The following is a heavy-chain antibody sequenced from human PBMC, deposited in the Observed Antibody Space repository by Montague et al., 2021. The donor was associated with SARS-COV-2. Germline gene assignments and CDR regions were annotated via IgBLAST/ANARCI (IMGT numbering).Heavy chain of an antibody. CDR2: IHRGGST. CDR1: GGSFSTYS. Sequence: SETLSLTCAVHGGSFSTYSWNWIRQPPGKGLEWIGEIHRGGSTNYNPSLKSRVTISADTSKNQFSLKLTSVAAADTAVYYCARLGDGVVPSPILGVGPYYSYYYVDVWGKGTTVTVSS. J-gene: IGHJ6*03. CDR3: ARLGDGVVPSPILGVGPYYSYYYVDV. D-gene: IGHD3-10*01. V-gene: IGHV4-34*01.